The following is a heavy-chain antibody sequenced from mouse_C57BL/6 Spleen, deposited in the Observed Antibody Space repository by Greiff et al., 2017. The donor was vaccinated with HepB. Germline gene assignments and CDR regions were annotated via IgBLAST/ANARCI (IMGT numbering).Heavy chain of an antibody. V-gene: IGHV1-50*01. CDR2: IDPSDGYT. CDR1: GYTFTSYW. J-gene: IGHJ1*03. Sequence: VQLQQPGAELVKPGASVKLSCKASGYTFTSYWLPWVKQRPGQGLEWIGEIDPSDGYTNYNQNFKGKATLNLDTTASTAYIQLSSLTSEDSAVYYCARGGYYGYFDVWGTGTTVTVSS. D-gene: IGHD2-2*01. CDR3: ARGGYYGYFDV.